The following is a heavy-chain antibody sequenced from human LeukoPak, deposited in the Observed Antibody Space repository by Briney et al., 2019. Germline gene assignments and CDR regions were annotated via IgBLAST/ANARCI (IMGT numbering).Heavy chain of an antibody. V-gene: IGHV1-18*01. CDR2: ISAYNGNT. CDR3: AKDPLFAPITMIVVAPTGDY. D-gene: IGHD3-22*01. J-gene: IGHJ4*02. Sequence: ASVKVSCKTSGYTFTNYGISWVRQAPGLGLEWMGWISAYNGNTNYAQKVQGRVTMTTDTSTSTAYMELRSLRFDDTAVYYCAKDPLFAPITMIVVAPTGDYWGQGTLVTVSS. CDR1: GYTFTNYG.